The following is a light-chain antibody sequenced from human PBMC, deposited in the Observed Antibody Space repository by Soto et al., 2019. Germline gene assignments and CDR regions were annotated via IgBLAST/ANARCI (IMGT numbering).Light chain of an antibody. CDR2: AAS. Sequence: DIQMTQSPSSLSASVGDRVTITCRASQGISNYLAWYQQRPGKAPRLLIYAASALQSGVPYRFSGSGSVTDFTLTISDLQPEDVATYYCQKYNRVPVIFGGGTKVEIK. J-gene: IGKJ4*01. CDR1: QGISNY. V-gene: IGKV1-27*01. CDR3: QKYNRVPVI.